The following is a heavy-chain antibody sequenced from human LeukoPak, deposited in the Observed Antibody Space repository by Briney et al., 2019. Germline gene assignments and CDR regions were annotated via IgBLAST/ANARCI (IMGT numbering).Heavy chain of an antibody. D-gene: IGHD4-23*01. Sequence: GGSLRPSCAASEFAFSTYNMNWVRQAPGKGLEWVSYISTGSSTTYYADSVKGRFTISRDNVENSLYLQMNSLRDEDTAVYYCARVAAGYSVNYFDYWGQGTLVTVSS. CDR2: ISTGSSTT. CDR1: EFAFSTYN. J-gene: IGHJ4*02. V-gene: IGHV3-48*02. CDR3: ARVAAGYSVNYFDY.